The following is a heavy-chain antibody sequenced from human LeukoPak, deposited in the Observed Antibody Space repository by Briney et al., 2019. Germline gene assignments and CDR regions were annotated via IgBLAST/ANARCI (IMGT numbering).Heavy chain of an antibody. CDR1: GFTFSSYG. Sequence: GGSLRLSCAASGFTFSSYGMHWVRQAPGKGLEGVAVISYDGSNKYYADSVKGRFTISRDNSKNTLYLQMNSLRAEDTAVYYCAKIGLWFGELFYFGYWGQGTLVTVSS. CDR2: ISYDGSNK. J-gene: IGHJ4*02. V-gene: IGHV3-30*18. CDR3: AKIGLWFGELFYFGY. D-gene: IGHD3-10*01.